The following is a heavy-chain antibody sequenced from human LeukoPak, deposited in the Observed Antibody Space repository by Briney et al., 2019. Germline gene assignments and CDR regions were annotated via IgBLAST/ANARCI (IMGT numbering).Heavy chain of an antibody. D-gene: IGHD5-24*01. Sequence: PGGSLRLSCAAPGFIFSNYGMHWVRHSPDKGLEWVTFIRFDGSTQYYADSVKGRFTISRDNSKDTLYLQMSSLRLEDTGVYYCAKEGGDGSPFDYWGQGILVTVSS. CDR1: GFIFSNYG. CDR2: IRFDGSTQ. CDR3: AKEGGDGSPFDY. V-gene: IGHV3-30*02. J-gene: IGHJ4*02.